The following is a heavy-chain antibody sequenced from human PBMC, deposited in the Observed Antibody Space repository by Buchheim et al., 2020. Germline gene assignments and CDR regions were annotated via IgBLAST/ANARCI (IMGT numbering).Heavy chain of an antibody. CDR2: ISYDGSNK. Sequence: QVQLVESGGGVVQPGRSLRLSCAASRFTFSSYAMHWVRQAPGKGLEWVAVISYDGSNKYYADSVKGRFTISRDNSKNTLYLQMNSLRAEDTAVYYCARDGDYYDSSGYYDYWGQGTL. J-gene: IGHJ4*02. CDR3: ARDGDYYDSSGYYDY. V-gene: IGHV3-30*04. CDR1: RFTFSSYA. D-gene: IGHD3-22*01.